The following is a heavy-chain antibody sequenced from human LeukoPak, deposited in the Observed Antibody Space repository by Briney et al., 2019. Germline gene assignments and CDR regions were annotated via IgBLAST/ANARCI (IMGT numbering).Heavy chain of an antibody. D-gene: IGHD3-9*01. CDR2: IYYSGST. J-gene: IGHJ4*02. CDR1: GGSISSYY. Sequence: SETLSLTCTVSGGSISSYYWSWIRQPPGKGLEWIGYIYYSGSTNYNPSLKSRVTISVDRSKNQFSLKLSSVTAADTAVYYCAAHSLRYFDWLLEGDYWGQGTLVTVSS. CDR3: AAHSLRYFDWLLEGDY. V-gene: IGHV4-59*12.